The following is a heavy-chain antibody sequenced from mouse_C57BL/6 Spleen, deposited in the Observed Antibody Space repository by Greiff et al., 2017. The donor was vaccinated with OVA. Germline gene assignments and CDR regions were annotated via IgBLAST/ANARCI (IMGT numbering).Heavy chain of an antibody. CDR3: ARSSYYTYVWYLDV. Sequence: VKLQQPGAELVMPGASVKLSCKASGYTFTSYWMHWVKQRPGQGLEWIGEIDPSDSYTNYNQKFKGKSTLTVDKSSSTAYMQLSSLTSEDSAVYYSARSSYYTYVWYLDVGATGPPATFPS. CDR2: IDPSDSYT. CDR1: GYTFTSYW. J-gene: IGHJ1*02. V-gene: IGHV1-69*01. D-gene: IGHD2-12*01.